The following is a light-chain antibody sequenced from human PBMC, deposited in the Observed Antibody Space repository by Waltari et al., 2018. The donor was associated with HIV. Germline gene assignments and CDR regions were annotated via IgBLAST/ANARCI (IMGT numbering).Light chain of an antibody. J-gene: IGLJ3*02. CDR2: SYG. CDR1: SSNIGSNT. Sequence: QSVLNQSPSASGTPGQRVIISCSGSSSNIGSNTVTWYQQFPGTAPKLLIYSYGQRPSGVPELFSGSKSATSASLAISGLRSEDEADYYCATWDDSLNAWVFGGGTKLTAL. V-gene: IGLV1-44*01. CDR3: ATWDDSLNAWV.